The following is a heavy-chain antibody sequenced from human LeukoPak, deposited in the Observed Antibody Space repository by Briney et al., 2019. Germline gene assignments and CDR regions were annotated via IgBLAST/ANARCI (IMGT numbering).Heavy chain of an antibody. J-gene: IGHJ4*02. V-gene: IGHV3-23*01. CDR3: ARAQQLRYFDWFCDY. CDR1: GFTFNSHA. Sequence: GGSLRLSCAASGFTFNSHAMTWVRQAPGRGLAWVSGITASGASTYYADSVKGRFTISRDNSKNTLYLQMNSLRAEDTAVYFCARAQQLRYFDWFCDYWGQGTLVTVSS. D-gene: IGHD3-9*01. CDR2: ITASGAST.